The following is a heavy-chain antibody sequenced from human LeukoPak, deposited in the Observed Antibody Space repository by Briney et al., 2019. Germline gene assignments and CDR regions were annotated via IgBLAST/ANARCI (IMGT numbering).Heavy chain of an antibody. CDR3: ARAWYSSGWYYFDY. CDR2: MNPNSGNT. Sequence: ASVKVSCKASIYIFTSYDINWVRQATGQGLEWMGWMNPNSGNTGYAQKFQGRVTMTRNTSISTAYMELSSLRSEDTAVYYCARAWYSSGWYYFDYWGQGTLVTVSS. D-gene: IGHD6-19*01. V-gene: IGHV1-8*01. J-gene: IGHJ4*02. CDR1: IYIFTSYD.